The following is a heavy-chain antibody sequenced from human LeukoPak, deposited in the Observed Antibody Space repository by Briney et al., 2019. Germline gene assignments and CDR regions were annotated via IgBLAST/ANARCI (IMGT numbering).Heavy chain of an antibody. CDR2: IIPIFGTA. CDR3: AREDTYYDFWSGYPRSTYGMDV. D-gene: IGHD3-3*01. V-gene: IGHV1-69*13. Sequence: GASVTVSCKASGGTFSSYAISWVRQAPGQGLEWMGGIIPIFGTANYAQKFQGRVTITADESTSTAYMELSSLRSEDTAVYYCAREDTYYDFWSGYPRSTYGMDVWGQGTTVTVSS. CDR1: GGTFSSYA. J-gene: IGHJ6*02.